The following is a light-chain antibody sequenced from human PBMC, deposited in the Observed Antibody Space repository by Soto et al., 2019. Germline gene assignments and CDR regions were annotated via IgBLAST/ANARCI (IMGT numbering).Light chain of an antibody. J-gene: IGKJ4*01. CDR1: QTINSW. CDR3: QQYESFFPLP. Sequence: DIQMTQSPSTLSASVGDRVTITCRASQTINSWLAWYQQKPGKAPKLLIYKASNLESGVPSRFSGSGSGTDFTLTISSLQPDDFATYHCQQYESFFPLPFGGGTKVEIK. CDR2: KAS. V-gene: IGKV1-5*03.